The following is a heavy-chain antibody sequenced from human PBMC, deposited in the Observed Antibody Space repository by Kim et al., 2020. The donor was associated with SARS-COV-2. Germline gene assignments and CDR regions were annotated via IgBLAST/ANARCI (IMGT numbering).Heavy chain of an antibody. CDR2: INPNSGGT. V-gene: IGHV1-2*02. CDR3: ARDLGWNYEGGGFDY. D-gene: IGHD1-7*01. Sequence: ASVKVSCKASGYTFTGYYMNWVRQAPGQGLEWMGWINPNSGGTNYAQKFQGRVTMTSDTSISTAYMDLSRLRSDDTAVYYCARDLGWNYEGGGFDYWGQGTLVTVSS. CDR1: GYTFTGYY. J-gene: IGHJ4*02.